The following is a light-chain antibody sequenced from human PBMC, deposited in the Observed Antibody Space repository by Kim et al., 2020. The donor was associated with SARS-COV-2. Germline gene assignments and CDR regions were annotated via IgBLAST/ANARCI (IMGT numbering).Light chain of an antibody. J-gene: IGLJ3*02. V-gene: IGLV2-14*04. Sequence: GQSIPLACTETSRHVGGYNYVSWYQQHPGKAPKLMIYDVSKRPSGVSNRFSGSKSGNTASLTISGLQAEDEADYYCSSYTSSSTWVFGGGTQLTVL. CDR2: DVS. CDR1: SRHVGGYNY. CDR3: SSYTSSSTWV.